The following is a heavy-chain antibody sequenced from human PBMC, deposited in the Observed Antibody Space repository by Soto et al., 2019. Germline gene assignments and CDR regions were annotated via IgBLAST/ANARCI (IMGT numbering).Heavy chain of an antibody. Sequence: EVQLVESGGGLVQPGRSLRLSCAASGFTFDDYAMHWVRQAPGKGLEWVSGISWDSGTIVYVDSVKGRFTISRDNATNSLYLQMNSLRAEDPALYYCAKDMRGGSSSSRNYYGVDVRGQETTVTVSS. V-gene: IGHV3-9*01. CDR1: GFTFDDYA. D-gene: IGHD6-13*01. CDR2: ISWDSGTI. CDR3: AKDMRGGSSSSRNYYGVDV. J-gene: IGHJ6*02.